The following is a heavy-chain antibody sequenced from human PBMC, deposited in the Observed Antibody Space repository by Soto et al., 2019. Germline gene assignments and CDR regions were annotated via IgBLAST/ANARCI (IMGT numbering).Heavy chain of an antibody. Sequence: ASVKVSCKAFGFIFNNYAISWVRQAPGQGLEWMGRIDPRDSQTNYSPSFQGHVTISVDKSISTAYLQWDSLKASDTAMYYCARLFCSTDTCDSWFDPWGQGTLVTVSS. CDR2: IDPRDSQT. CDR1: GFIFNNYA. D-gene: IGHD1-26*01. CDR3: ARLFCSTDTCDSWFDP. J-gene: IGHJ5*02. V-gene: IGHV5-10-1*01.